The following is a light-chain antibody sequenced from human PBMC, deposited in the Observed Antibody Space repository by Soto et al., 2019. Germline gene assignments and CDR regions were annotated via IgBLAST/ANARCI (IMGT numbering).Light chain of an antibody. CDR1: SSDVGGYSY. CDR3: SSYTTSYFYV. J-gene: IGLJ1*01. CDR2: GVK. V-gene: IGLV2-14*01. Sequence: QSALTQPRSVSGSPGHSVTLSCTGTSSDVGGYSYVSWYQQHPGKAPKLIIYGVKNRPSGVSNRFSASKSAFTASLTISGLQTEDEADYYCSSYTTSYFYVFGPGTKVTVL.